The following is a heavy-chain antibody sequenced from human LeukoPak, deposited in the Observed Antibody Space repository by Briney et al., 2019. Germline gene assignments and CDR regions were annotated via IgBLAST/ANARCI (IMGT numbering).Heavy chain of an antibody. CDR1: GGFISISTHY. CDR2: VFYSGTT. D-gene: IGHD5-12*01. J-gene: IGHJ4*02. Sequence: PSETLSLTCSVSGGFISISTHYWGWIRQTPGNGLEWIGSVFYSGTTYFNPSLNSRLTISVDTSKNQFSLKLRSVTAADTAVYYCARSVRRGFNFDSWGQGTLVIVSS. CDR3: ARSVRRGFNFDS. V-gene: IGHV4-39*01.